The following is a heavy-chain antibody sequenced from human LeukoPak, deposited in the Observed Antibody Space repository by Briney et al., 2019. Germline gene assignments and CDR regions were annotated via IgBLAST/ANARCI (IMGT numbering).Heavy chain of an antibody. CDR1: GFTFTNHG. Sequence: GRSLRLSCAASGFTFTNHGFHWVRQAPGKGLEWVALIWYDGSKKVYVDSVKGRFTISRDDLKNTLYLQMNSLRDEDTAVYYCARDLGNFDRGGSYFDCWGQGTLVTVSS. D-gene: IGHD4-23*01. V-gene: IGHV3-33*01. J-gene: IGHJ4*02. CDR3: ARDLGNFDRGGSYFDC. CDR2: IWYDGSKK.